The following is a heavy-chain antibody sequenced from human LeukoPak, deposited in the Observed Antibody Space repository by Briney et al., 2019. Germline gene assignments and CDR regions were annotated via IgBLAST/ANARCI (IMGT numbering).Heavy chain of an antibody. CDR3: ARNWGSYYFDY. Sequence: ASVKVSCKASGGTYSSYAISWVRQAPGQGLEWMGGIIPIFGTANYAQKFQGRVTITADESTSTAYMELSSLRSEDTAVYYCARNWGSYYFDYWGQGTLVTVSS. CDR1: GGTYSSYA. J-gene: IGHJ4*02. D-gene: IGHD7-27*01. V-gene: IGHV1-69*13. CDR2: IIPIFGTA.